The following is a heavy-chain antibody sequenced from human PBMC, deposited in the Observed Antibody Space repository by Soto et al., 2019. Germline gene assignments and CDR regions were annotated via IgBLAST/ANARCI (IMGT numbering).Heavy chain of an antibody. CDR3: AQMKDVVVPAAMKPARTYYYYYYKDV. V-gene: IGHV2-70*11. J-gene: IGHJ6*03. Sequence: SGPTLVNPTQTLTLTCTFSGFSLSTSGMCVSWIRQPPGKALEWLARIDWDDDKYYSTSLKTRLTISKDTSKNQVVLTMTTMDPVDTATYYCAQMKDVVVPAAMKPARTYYYYYYKDVWRKGTRGTVSS. CDR2: IDWDDDK. CDR1: GFSLSTSGMC. D-gene: IGHD2-2*01.